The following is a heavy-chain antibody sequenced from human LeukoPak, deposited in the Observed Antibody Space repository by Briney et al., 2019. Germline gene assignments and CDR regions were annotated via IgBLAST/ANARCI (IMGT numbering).Heavy chain of an antibody. V-gene: IGHV4-38-2*02. D-gene: IGHD3-10*01. CDR1: GYSINSGYY. CDR3: ARVNSGSSFDY. J-gene: IGHJ4*02. Sequence: SETLSLTCTVSGYSINSGYYWAWIRQPPGKGLEWIGSIFYSGSTYYTPSLKSRVTISVYTSKNQFSLKLSSVTAADTAVYYCARVNSGSSFDYWGQGTLVTVSS. CDR2: IFYSGST.